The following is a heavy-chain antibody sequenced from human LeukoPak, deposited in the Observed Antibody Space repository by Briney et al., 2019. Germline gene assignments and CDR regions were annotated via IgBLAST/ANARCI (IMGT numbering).Heavy chain of an antibody. Sequence: SETLSLTCTVSGGSISSYYWSWIRQPPGKGLEWIGYIYYSGSTNYNPSLKSRVTISVDTSKNQFSLKLSSVTAADTAVYYCARYLRDFTWFAPWGQGTLVTVSS. CDR3: ARYLRDFTWFAP. CDR1: GGSISSYY. CDR2: IYYSGST. J-gene: IGHJ5*02. D-gene: IGHD3-3*01. V-gene: IGHV4-59*08.